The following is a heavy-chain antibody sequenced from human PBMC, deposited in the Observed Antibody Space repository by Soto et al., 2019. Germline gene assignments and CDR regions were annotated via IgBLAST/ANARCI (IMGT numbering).Heavy chain of an antibody. CDR3: ARVTTVGGY. Sequence: EVQLVESGGDLVQPGGSLRLSCAASGFTFSNYWMSWVRQAPGKGLEWVANIKQDGSEKHYVDSVKGRFTISRDNAKNSLYLQLKSLRAEDTDVYYCARVTTVGGYCGQGTLVTVSS. V-gene: IGHV3-7*01. CDR2: IKQDGSEK. J-gene: IGHJ4*02. CDR1: GFTFSNYW. D-gene: IGHD4-17*01.